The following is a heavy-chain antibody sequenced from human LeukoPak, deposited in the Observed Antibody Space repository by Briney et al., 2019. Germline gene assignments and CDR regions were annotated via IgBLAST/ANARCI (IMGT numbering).Heavy chain of an antibody. CDR3: ARGRGGYSYGSGIDY. D-gene: IGHD5-18*01. CDR2: IYYSGST. Sequence: NPSETLSLTCTVSGGSISSYYWSWIRQPPGKGLEWIGYIYYSGSTNYNPSLKSRVTISVDTSKNQFSLKLSSVTAADTAVYYCARGRGGYSYGSGIDYWGQGTLVTVSS. J-gene: IGHJ4*02. V-gene: IGHV4-59*01. CDR1: GGSISSYY.